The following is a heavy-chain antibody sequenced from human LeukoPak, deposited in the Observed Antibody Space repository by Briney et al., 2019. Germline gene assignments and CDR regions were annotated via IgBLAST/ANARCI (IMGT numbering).Heavy chain of an antibody. Sequence: SETLSLTCTVSGGSISSYYWSWIRQPPGKGLEWIGYIYYSGSTNYKSSLKSRVTISVDTSKNQFSLKLSSVTAADTAVYYCARAPPGYGYLVDSGFFDYWGQGTLVTVSS. J-gene: IGHJ4*02. CDR2: IYYSGST. CDR3: ARAPPGYGYLVDSGFFDY. CDR1: GGSISSYY. D-gene: IGHD5-18*01. V-gene: IGHV4-59*08.